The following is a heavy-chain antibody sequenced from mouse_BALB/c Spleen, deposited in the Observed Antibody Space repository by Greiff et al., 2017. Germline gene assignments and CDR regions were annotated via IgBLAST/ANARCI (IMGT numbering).Heavy chain of an antibody. V-gene: IGHV5-9-4*01. CDR3: ANGYDVGAY. D-gene: IGHD2-2*01. Sequence: VQLKESGGGLVKPGGSLKLSCAASGFTFSSYAMSWVRQSPEKRLEWVAEISSGGSYTYYPDTVTGRFTISRDNAKNTLYLEMSSLRSEDTAMYYCANGYDVGAYWGQGTLVTVSA. J-gene: IGHJ3*01. CDR2: ISSGGSYT. CDR1: GFTFSSYA.